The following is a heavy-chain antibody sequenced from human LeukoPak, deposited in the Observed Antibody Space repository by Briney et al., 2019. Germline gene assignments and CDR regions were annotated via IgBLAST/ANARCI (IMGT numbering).Heavy chain of an antibody. J-gene: IGHJ4*02. D-gene: IGHD2-2*01. V-gene: IGHV3-23*01. Sequence: GGSLRLSCAASGFTFSSYAMSWVRQAPGKGLEWVSAISGSGGSTYYADSVKGRFTISRDNSKNTLYLQMNSLRAEDTAVYYCAKMGVEEDIVVVPAAMHLDYWGQGTLVTVSS. CDR3: AKMGVEEDIVVVPAAMHLDY. CDR1: GFTFSSYA. CDR2: ISGSGGST.